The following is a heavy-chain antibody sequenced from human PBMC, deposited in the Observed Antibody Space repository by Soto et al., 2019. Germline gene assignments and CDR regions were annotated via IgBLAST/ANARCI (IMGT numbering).Heavy chain of an antibody. CDR1: GGSISSYY. V-gene: IGHV4-59*01. J-gene: IGHJ4*02. CDR2: IYYSGSI. Sequence: SETLSLTCTVSGGSISSYYWSWIRQPPGKGLEWIGYIYYSGSINYNPSLKSRVTISVDTSKNQFSLKLSSVTAADTAVYYCARESLSSKVDYWGQGTLVTVSS. CDR3: ARESLSSKVDY.